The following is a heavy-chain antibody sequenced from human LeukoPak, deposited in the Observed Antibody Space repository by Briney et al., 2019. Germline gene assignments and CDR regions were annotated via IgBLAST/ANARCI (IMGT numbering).Heavy chain of an antibody. CDR3: AKGGGSYPFYYYYYMDV. D-gene: IGHD1-26*01. CDR2: IWYDGSNK. CDR1: GFTFSSYG. Sequence: GRSLRLSCAASGFTFSSYGMHWVRQAPGKGLEWVAVIWYDGSNKYYADSVKGRFTISRDNSKNTLYLQMNSLRAEDMAVYYCAKGGGSYPFYYYYYMDVWGKGTTVTVSS. J-gene: IGHJ6*03. V-gene: IGHV3-33*06.